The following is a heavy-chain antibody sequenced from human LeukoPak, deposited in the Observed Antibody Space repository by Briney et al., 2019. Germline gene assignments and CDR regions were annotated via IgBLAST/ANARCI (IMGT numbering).Heavy chain of an antibody. J-gene: IGHJ4*02. D-gene: IGHD6-19*01. V-gene: IGHV1-69*13. CDR3: ARGRYSSGLTPDY. Sequence: SVKVSCKASGGTFSSYAISWVRQAPGQGLEWMGGIIPIFGTASYAQKFQGRVTITADESTSTAYMELSGLRSEDTAVYYCARGRYSSGLTPDYWGQGTLVTVSS. CDR2: IIPIFGTA. CDR1: GGTFSSYA.